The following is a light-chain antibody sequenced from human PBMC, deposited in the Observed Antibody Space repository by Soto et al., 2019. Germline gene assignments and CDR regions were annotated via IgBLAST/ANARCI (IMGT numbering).Light chain of an antibody. J-gene: IGLJ1*01. CDR2: EVT. CDR3: SSYTNINTRACV. CDR1: SSDVGYYNR. V-gene: IGLV2-14*01. Sequence: QSVLAQPRSVSGSPGQSVTISCTGTSSDVGYYNRVSWYQQHPGKAPKLIIYEVTDRPSGVSNRFSGSKSGNTASLTISGLQAEDEAEYYCSSYTNINTRACVFGTGTKVTVL.